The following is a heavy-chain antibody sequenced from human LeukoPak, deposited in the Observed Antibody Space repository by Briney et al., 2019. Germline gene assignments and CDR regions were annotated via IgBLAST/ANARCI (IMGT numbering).Heavy chain of an antibody. D-gene: IGHD3-10*01. CDR1: GFTFSSNG. CDR2: ISATGGTI. V-gene: IGHV3-48*04. J-gene: IGHJ4*02. CDR3: SKDTFGAEDY. Sequence: GGSLRLTCAASGFTFSSNGMNWVRQAPGKGLEWVSYISATGGTIYYADSVKGRFTISRDNAKNTLYLQMNSLRAEDTAVYYCSKDTFGAEDYWGQGTLVTVSS.